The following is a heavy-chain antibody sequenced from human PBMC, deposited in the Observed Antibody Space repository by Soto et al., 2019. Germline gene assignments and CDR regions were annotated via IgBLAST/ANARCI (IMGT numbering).Heavy chain of an antibody. J-gene: IGHJ4*02. CDR3: AGLPRYYFDTSGYYFDF. D-gene: IGHD3-22*01. V-gene: IGHV4-30-4*01. Sequence: LSLTCTVPSGSIRSADYYWSWIRQPPGEGLEWLGYIYYSGSTYYNPSLRSRLLISVDTSKKQFSLKLSAVTAADTAVYFCAGLPRYYFDTSGYYFDFWGQGSLVTVSS. CDR2: IYYSGST. CDR1: SGSIRSADYY.